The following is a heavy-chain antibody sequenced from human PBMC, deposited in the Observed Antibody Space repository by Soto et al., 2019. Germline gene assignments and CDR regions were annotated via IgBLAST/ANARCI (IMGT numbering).Heavy chain of an antibody. Sequence: QVQLVESGGGVVQPGRSLRLSCAASRFTFSNYAMHWVRQAPGKGLEWVAVISYDGNNQYYADSVKGRFTISRDNSKNTLWLQMNSLRADDTAVYYCAKSQIIKLLLDDMDVWGQGTTVTVSS. CDR2: ISYDGNNQ. CDR3: AKSQIIKLLLDDMDV. D-gene: IGHD3-22*01. J-gene: IGHJ6*02. CDR1: RFTFSNYA. V-gene: IGHV3-30-3*02.